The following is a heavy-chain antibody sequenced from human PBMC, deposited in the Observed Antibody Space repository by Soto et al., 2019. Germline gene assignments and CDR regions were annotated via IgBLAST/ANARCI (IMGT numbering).Heavy chain of an antibody. V-gene: IGHV3-21*03. J-gene: IGHJ4*02. CDR1: GFTFTRYS. CDR2: ISSTTNYI. Sequence: GGSLRLSCAASGFTFTRYSMNWVRQAPGKGLEWVSSISSTTNYIYYGDSMKGRFTISRDNAKNSLYLEMNSLRAEDTAVYFCTSEYSRSYYFDYWGQGTLVTVSS. CDR3: TSEYSRSYYFDY. D-gene: IGHD6-6*01.